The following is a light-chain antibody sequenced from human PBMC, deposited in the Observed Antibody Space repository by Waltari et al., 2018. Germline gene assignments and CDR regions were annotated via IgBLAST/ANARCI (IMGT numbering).Light chain of an antibody. Sequence: FFGRNQKKCLAWYHRKSAQPPELPFYGASTREAGVPDRFSASGSGTSFTLTISSLRAEDVAVYYCQQYYSTPATFGQGTKVEIK. J-gene: IGKJ1*01. V-gene: IGKV4-1*01. CDR2: GAS. CDR1: FFGRNQKKC. CDR3: QQYYSTPAT.